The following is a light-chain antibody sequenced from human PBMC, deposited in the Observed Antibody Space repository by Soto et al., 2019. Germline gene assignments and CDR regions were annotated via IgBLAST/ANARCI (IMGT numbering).Light chain of an antibody. Sequence: NFMLTQPHSVSESPGKTVTISCTGSSGSIASNYVQWYQQRPGSAPTTVISADDQRPSGVPDRFSGSIDNSSNSASLTISGLKTEDEADYYCQSYDSSNVVFGGGTKLTVL. CDR2: ADD. V-gene: IGLV6-57*02. CDR3: QSYDSSNVV. CDR1: SGSIASNY. J-gene: IGLJ2*01.